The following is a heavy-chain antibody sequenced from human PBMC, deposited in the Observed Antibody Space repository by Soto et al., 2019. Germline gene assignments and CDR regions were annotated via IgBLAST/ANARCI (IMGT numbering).Heavy chain of an antibody. Sequence: QVQLQQWGAGLLKPSETLSLTCAVYGGSFSGYYWSWIRQPPGKGLEWIGEINHSGSTHYNPSLKSRVTISVATSKNQCSLKLSSVTAADSAVYYCARHIAFRVLGYCSGGSCYARPFEPWGQGTLVTVSS. CDR3: ARHIAFRVLGYCSGGSCYARPFEP. D-gene: IGHD2-15*01. J-gene: IGHJ5*01. V-gene: IGHV4-34*01. CDR2: INHSGST. CDR1: GGSFSGYY.